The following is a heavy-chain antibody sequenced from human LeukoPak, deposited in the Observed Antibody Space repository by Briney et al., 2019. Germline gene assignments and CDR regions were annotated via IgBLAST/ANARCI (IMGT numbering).Heavy chain of an antibody. CDR3: ARSNPNKNALDL. V-gene: IGHV3-7*01. CDR1: GFTLNSYL. CDR2: IKKDGSEE. D-gene: IGHD1-14*01. J-gene: IGHJ3*01. Sequence: GGSLRLSCAASGFTLNSYLMSWVRQAPGRGLEWGANIKKDGSEENYLDSVKGRFTVSRDNAKNSLFLQMNSLRGEDTAVYYCARSNPNKNALDLWGQGTMVTISS.